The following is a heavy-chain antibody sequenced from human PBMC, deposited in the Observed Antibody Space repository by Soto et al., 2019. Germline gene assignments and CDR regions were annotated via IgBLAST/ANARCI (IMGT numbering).Heavy chain of an antibody. CDR1: GFTFSSYA. CDR2: ISGSGGST. CDR3: AKREDYYYYGMDF. J-gene: IGHJ6*02. Sequence: GGSLRLSCAASGFTFSSYAMSWVRQAPGKGLEWVSAISGSGGSTYYADSVKGRFTISRDSSKNTLYLQMNSLRAEDTAVYYCAKREDYYYYGMDFWGQGTTVTVSS. V-gene: IGHV3-23*01.